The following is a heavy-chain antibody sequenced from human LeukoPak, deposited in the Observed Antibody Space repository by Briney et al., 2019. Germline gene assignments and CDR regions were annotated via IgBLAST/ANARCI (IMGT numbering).Heavy chain of an antibody. Sequence: SETLSLTCTVPGGSISSYYRSWIPQPPGEGLEWIWYIYYSGSTNYNPSLKSRVTISLETSKNKFSLKLNSVTAADTAVYYCAGGVGYSGYDSPDYFDYWGQGTLVTVSS. J-gene: IGHJ4*02. CDR3: AGGVGYSGYDSPDYFDY. CDR1: GGSISSYY. D-gene: IGHD5-12*01. CDR2: IYYSGST. V-gene: IGHV4-59*01.